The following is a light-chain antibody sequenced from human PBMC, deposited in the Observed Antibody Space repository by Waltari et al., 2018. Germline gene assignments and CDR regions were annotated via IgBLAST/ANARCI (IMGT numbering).Light chain of an antibody. CDR3: SSYTSSDTPV. V-gene: IGLV2-14*01. J-gene: IGLJ1*01. CDR2: DVS. Sequence: QSALTQPASVSGSPGQSITISCTGTSSDVGGYNLVSWYQQHPGKAPKLMIYDVSNRPSGVSNRFSGSKSGNTASLTISGLQAEDEADYYCSSYTSSDTPVFGTGTKVTVV. CDR1: SSDVGGYNL.